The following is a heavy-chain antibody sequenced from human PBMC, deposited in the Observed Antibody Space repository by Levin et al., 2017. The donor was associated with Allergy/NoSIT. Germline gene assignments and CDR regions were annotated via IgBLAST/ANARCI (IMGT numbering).Heavy chain of an antibody. D-gene: IGHD2-15*01. CDR2: IYHAGST. CDR1: GGSITSDY. CDR3: ARTLGCNGGICYSVNWFDP. J-gene: IGHJ5*02. Sequence: SETLSLTCTVSGGSITSDYWSWIRQSPGKGLEWIGYIYHAGSTNYNPSLRSRVTISLDTSKKQFSLKLSSVTAADTAVYYCARTLGCNGGICYSVNWFDPWGQGTLVTVSS. V-gene: IGHV4-59*01.